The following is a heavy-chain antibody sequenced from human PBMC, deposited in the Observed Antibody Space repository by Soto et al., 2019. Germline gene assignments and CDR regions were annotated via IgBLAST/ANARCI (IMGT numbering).Heavy chain of an antibody. Sequence: QITLKESGPTLVKPTQTLTLTCTFSGFSLSTSGVGVGWIRQPPGKALEWLALIYWDDDKLSSPSLKSRLTITKDTSKNQVVLTMTNMDPVDTATYYCAHRGYYYDSSGYYYVLPFDYWGQGTLVTVSS. V-gene: IGHV2-5*02. D-gene: IGHD3-22*01. J-gene: IGHJ4*02. CDR2: IYWDDDK. CDR3: AHRGYYYDSSGYYYVLPFDY. CDR1: GFSLSTSGVG.